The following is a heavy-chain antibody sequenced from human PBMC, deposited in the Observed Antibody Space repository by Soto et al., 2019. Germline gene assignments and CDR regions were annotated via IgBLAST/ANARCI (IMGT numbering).Heavy chain of an antibody. CDR2: ISGGDVT. J-gene: IGHJ6*02. D-gene: IGHD2-2*02. Sequence: PGGSLRLSCAASGFTCSSYAMSWVRQAPGKGQEWVSTISGGDVTYYADSVKGRLTISRDNSRNTLYLQMNSLRAEDTATYYCAKGSSASSYSSMDVWGQGTTVTVSS. V-gene: IGHV3-23*01. CDR1: GFTCSSYA. CDR3: AKGSSASSYSSMDV.